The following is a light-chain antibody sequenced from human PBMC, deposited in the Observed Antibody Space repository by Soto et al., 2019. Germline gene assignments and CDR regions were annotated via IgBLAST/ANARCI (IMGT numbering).Light chain of an antibody. CDR2: GAS. CDR3: QQYNNWPPYT. Sequence: EIVMTQSPATLSVSPGERATLSCRASQSVSSNLAWYQQKPGQAPRLLIYGASTRATGIPARCSGSGSGTEFTLTSSSRQSEDFAVYYCQQYNNWPPYTFGQGTKLEIK. CDR1: QSVSSN. V-gene: IGKV3-15*01. J-gene: IGKJ2*01.